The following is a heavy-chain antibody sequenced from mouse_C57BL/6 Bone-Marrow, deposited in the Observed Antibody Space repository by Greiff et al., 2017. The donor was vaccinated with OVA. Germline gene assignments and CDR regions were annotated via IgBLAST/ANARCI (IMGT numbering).Heavy chain of an antibody. CDR1: GFNIKDDY. V-gene: IGHV14-4*01. Sequence: EVQLVESGAEIVRPGASVKLSCTASGFNIKDDYMHWVKQRPEQGLEWIGWIDPENGDTEYASKFQGKATITADTSSNTAYLQLSSLTSEDTAVYYCTTLFFDYWGQGTTLTVSS. J-gene: IGHJ2*01. CDR3: TTLFFDY. CDR2: IDPENGDT.